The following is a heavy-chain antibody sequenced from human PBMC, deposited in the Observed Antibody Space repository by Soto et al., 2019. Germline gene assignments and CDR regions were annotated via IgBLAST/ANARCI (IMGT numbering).Heavy chain of an antibody. CDR3: ARATVVTTNYYYYYGMDV. Sequence: GASVKISCKASAGTFSSYAISWVRPAPGQGLEWMGGIIPIFGTANYAQKFQGRVTITADESTSTAYMELSSLRSEDTAVYYCARATVVTTNYYYYYGMDVWGQGTTVTVSS. D-gene: IGHD4-17*01. J-gene: IGHJ6*02. CDR2: IIPIFGTA. CDR1: AGTFSSYA. V-gene: IGHV1-69*13.